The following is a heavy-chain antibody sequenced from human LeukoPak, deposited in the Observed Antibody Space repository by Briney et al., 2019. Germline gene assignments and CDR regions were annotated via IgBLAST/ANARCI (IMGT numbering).Heavy chain of an antibody. V-gene: IGHV4-38-2*02. CDR3: ARGGWSLDY. CDR1: GYSISSGYY. D-gene: IGHD2-15*01. Sequence: SETLSLTCTVSGYSISSGYYWGWIRQPPGKGLEWIGNIYHSGSTYYNPSLKSRVTISVDTSKNQFSLKLSSVTVADTAMYYCARGGWSLDYWGQGTLVTVSS. J-gene: IGHJ4*02. CDR2: IYHSGST.